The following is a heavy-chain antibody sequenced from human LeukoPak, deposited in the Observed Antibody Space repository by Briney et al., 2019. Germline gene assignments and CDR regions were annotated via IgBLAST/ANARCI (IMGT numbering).Heavy chain of an antibody. J-gene: IGHJ4*02. D-gene: IGHD2-2*01. V-gene: IGHV1-24*01. CDR3: VCCSSTSCYGGYYFDY. CDR1: GYTLTELS. CDR2: FDPEDGET. Sequence: ASVKVSCKVSGYTLTELSMHWVRQAPGKGLEWMVGFDPEDGETIYAQKFQGRVTMTEDTSTDTAYMELSSLRSEDTAVYYCVCCSSTSCYGGYYFDYWGQGTLATVSS.